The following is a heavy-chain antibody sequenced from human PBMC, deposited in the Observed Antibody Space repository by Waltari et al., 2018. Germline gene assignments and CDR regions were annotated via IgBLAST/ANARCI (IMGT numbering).Heavy chain of an antibody. Sequence: EVQLVESGGGLVQPGGSLRLSCAASGFTFSTSWLSWVRQAPGKGLEWVANIKQDGSEKYYVDSVKGRFTISRDNAKNSLYLQMNSLRAEDTAVYYCARDRDYYGSGSYYNYWGQGTLVTVSS. V-gene: IGHV3-7*01. CDR3: ARDRDYYGSGSYYNY. D-gene: IGHD3-10*01. J-gene: IGHJ4*02. CDR1: GFTFSTSW. CDR2: IKQDGSEK.